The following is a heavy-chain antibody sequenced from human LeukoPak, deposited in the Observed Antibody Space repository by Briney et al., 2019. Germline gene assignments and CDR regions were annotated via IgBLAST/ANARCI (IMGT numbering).Heavy chain of an antibody. Sequence: SQTLSLTCTVSSGSISSGGYYWSWIRQPPGKGLEWIGEINHSGSTNYNPSLKSRVTISVDTSKNQFSLKLSSVTAADTAVYYCASGSSSVWFDPWGQGTLVTVSS. J-gene: IGHJ5*02. V-gene: IGHV4-30-2*01. CDR2: INHSGST. CDR1: SGSISSGGYY. D-gene: IGHD6-6*01. CDR3: ASGSSSVWFDP.